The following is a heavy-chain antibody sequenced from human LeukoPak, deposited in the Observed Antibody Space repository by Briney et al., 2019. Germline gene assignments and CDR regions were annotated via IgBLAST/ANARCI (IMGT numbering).Heavy chain of an antibody. V-gene: IGHV4-59*01. Sequence: SETLSLTCTVSGGSISSYYWSWIRQPPGKGLEWIGYIYYSGSTNYNPSLKSRVTISVDTSKNQFSLKLSSVTAADTAVYYCARVLVSDYGDYRVFDYWGQGTLVTVSS. J-gene: IGHJ4*02. CDR3: ARVLVSDYGDYRVFDY. D-gene: IGHD4-17*01. CDR1: GGSISSYY. CDR2: IYYSGST.